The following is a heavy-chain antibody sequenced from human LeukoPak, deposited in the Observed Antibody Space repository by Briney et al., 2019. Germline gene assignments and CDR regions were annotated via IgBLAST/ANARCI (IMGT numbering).Heavy chain of an antibody. Sequence: PGGSLRLSCAASGFTFSNYGMNWVRQAPGKGLEWVTAISASGGNTYYADSVKGRFTISRDNAKDTLYLQMNSLRAEDTALYYCSKERASRLPFDYWGQGTLLTVSS. D-gene: IGHD6-25*01. CDR2: ISASGGNT. V-gene: IGHV3-23*01. J-gene: IGHJ4*02. CDR1: GFTFSNYG. CDR3: SKERASRLPFDY.